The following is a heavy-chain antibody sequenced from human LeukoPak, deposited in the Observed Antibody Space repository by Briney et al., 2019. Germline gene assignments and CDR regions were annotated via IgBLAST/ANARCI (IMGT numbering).Heavy chain of an antibody. CDR2: MNPNSGNT. Sequence: ASVKVSCKASGYTFTSYDINWVRQATGQGLEWMGWMNPNSGNTGYAQKFQGRVTITRNTSISTAYMELSSLRSEDTAVYYCARGGYSSSWYMGYYYYYYMGVWGKGTTVTVSS. CDR1: GYTFTSYD. CDR3: ARGGYSSSWYMGYYYYYYMGV. V-gene: IGHV1-8*03. D-gene: IGHD6-13*01. J-gene: IGHJ6*03.